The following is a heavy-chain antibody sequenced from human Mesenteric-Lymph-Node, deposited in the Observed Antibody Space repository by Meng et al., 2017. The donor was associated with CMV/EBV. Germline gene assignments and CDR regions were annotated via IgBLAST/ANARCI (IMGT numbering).Heavy chain of an antibody. V-gene: IGHV4-30-2*01. CDR1: PISRGVHS. J-gene: IGHJ4*02. CDR3: ASYYYDSSGYYNLFDY. Sequence: PISRGVHSWNWIRQPPGQGLEWIGYIYDSGSTYYNASLKSRVTISADRSKNQFSLKLSSVTAADTAVYYCASYYYDSSGYYNLFDYWGQGALVTVSS. D-gene: IGHD3-22*01. CDR2: IYDSGST.